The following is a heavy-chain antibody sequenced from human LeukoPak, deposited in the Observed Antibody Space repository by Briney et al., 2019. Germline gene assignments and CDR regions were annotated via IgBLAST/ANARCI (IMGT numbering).Heavy chain of an antibody. V-gene: IGHV4-34*01. CDR3: AREGRSLLRFLRTHTNWFDP. D-gene: IGHD3-3*01. Sequence: PSETLSLTCAVYGGSFSGYYWSWIRQPPGKGLEWIGEINHSGSTNYNPSLKSRVTISVDTSKNQFSLKLSSVTAADTAVYYCAREGRSLLRFLRTHTNWFDPWGQGTLVTVSS. CDR1: GGSFSGYY. J-gene: IGHJ5*02. CDR2: INHSGST.